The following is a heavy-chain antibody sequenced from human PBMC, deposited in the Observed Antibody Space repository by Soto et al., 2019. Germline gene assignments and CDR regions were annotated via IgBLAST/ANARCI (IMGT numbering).Heavy chain of an antibody. J-gene: IGHJ2*01. D-gene: IGHD1-1*01. V-gene: IGHV4-34*01. CDR1: GGSFSGYY. CDR3: ARLFAGATGNWYFDL. Sequence: SETLSLTCAVYGGSFSGYYWSWVRQPPGKGLEWIGEITHSGGINYNPSLKSRVIMSLDTSKNQFSLRLNSVSDADTAVYYCARLFAGATGNWYFDLWGRGTLVTVSS. CDR2: ITHSGGI.